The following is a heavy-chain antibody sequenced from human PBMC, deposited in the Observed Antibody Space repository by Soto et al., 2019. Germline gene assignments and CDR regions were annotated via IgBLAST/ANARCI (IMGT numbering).Heavy chain of an antibody. CDR3: AKGRGSGSYLIFDY. V-gene: IGHV3-23*01. CDR1: GFTFSSYA. CDR2: ISGSGGST. Sequence: GGSLRLSCAASGFTFSSYAMSWVRQALGKGLEWVSAISGSGGSTYYADSVKGRFTISRDNSKNTLYLQMNSLRAEDTAVYYCAKGRGSGSYLIFDYWGQGTLVTVSS. D-gene: IGHD3-10*01. J-gene: IGHJ4*02.